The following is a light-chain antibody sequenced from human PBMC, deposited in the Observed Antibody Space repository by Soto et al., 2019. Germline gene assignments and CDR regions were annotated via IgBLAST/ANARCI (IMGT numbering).Light chain of an antibody. CDR1: SSDVGGYNY. CDR3: TSYAGSNNYV. V-gene: IGLV2-8*01. CDR2: EVS. Sequence: QSALNQPPSASGSPGQSVTISCTGTSSDVGGYNYVSWYQQHPGKAPKVMIYEVSKRPSGVPDRFSGSKSGNTASLTVSGLQAEDEADYYCTSYAGSNNYVFGTGTKLTVL. J-gene: IGLJ1*01.